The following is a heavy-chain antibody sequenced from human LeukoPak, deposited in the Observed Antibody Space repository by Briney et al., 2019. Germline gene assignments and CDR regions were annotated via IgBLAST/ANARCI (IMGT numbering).Heavy chain of an antibody. CDR3: ASWFGELNTNWFDP. D-gene: IGHD3-10*01. CDR1: GFTFSNYA. J-gene: IGHJ5*02. Sequence: PGGSLRLSCAASGFTFSNYAMSWVRQAPGKGLEWIGEINHSGSTNYNPSLKSRVSISVDTSKNQFSLKLSSVTAADTAVYYCASWFGELNTNWFDPWGQGTLVTVSS. CDR2: INHSGST. V-gene: IGHV4-34*01.